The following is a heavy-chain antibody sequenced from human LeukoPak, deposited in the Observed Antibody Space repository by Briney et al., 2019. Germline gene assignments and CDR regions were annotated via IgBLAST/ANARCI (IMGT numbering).Heavy chain of an antibody. CDR3: ARDRVAVYCSGGNCQSRYYYYDMDV. Sequence: GGSLRLSCAASGFTFSTYPMHWVRQAPGKGLEWVASISYDGSEKVFPDSVKGRFPISRDNSNNTLYLQMNSLRPEDTAVYFCARDRVAVYCSGGNCQSRYYYYDMDVWGQGTTVTVSS. CDR1: GFTFSTYP. J-gene: IGHJ6*02. CDR2: ISYDGSEK. V-gene: IGHV3-30*04. D-gene: IGHD2-15*01.